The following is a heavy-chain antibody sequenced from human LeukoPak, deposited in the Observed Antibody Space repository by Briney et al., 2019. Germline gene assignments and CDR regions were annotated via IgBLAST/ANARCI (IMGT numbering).Heavy chain of an antibody. V-gene: IGHV1-69*05. CDR2: IIPIFGTA. CDR1: GGTFSSYA. J-gene: IGHJ6*03. Sequence: SVKVSCKASGGTFSSYAISWVRQAPGQGLEWMGRIIPIFGTANYAQKFQGRVTITTDESTSTAYMELSSLRSEDTAVYYCATRGMQEVTYYYYYMDVWGKGTTVTVPS. D-gene: IGHD2-15*01. CDR3: ATRGMQEVTYYYYYMDV.